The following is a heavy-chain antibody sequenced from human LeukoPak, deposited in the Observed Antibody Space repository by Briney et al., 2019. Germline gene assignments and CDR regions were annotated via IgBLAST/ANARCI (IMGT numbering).Heavy chain of an antibody. CDR3: TTDRGRTELPLFAS. CDR1: GFTFDDYG. Sequence: GGSLRLSCAASGFTFDDYGMHWVRQAPGKGLEWVGRIKSKTDGGTTDYAAPVKVRFTISRDDSKTTLYLQMSSLKIEDTAVYYCTTDRGRTELPLFASWGQGTLVTVSS. J-gene: IGHJ5*01. V-gene: IGHV3-15*01. CDR2: IKSKTDGGTT. D-gene: IGHD1-26*01.